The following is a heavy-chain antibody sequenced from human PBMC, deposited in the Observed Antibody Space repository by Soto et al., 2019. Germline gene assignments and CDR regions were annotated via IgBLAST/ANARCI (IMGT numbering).Heavy chain of an antibody. CDR2: ISSRGDRT. J-gene: IGHJ6*02. CDR1: GFTFSRYA. D-gene: IGHD5-18*01. Sequence: PGGSLSLSCAGSGFTFSRYAMNWVRQAPGKGLEWVSIISSRGDRTSYAESVKGRFTISRDDSKNTLFLHMNSLGAEDTAVYYCAKETGYSYGFQPNALDVWGQGTTVTVSS. CDR3: AKETGYSYGFQPNALDV. V-gene: IGHV3-23*01.